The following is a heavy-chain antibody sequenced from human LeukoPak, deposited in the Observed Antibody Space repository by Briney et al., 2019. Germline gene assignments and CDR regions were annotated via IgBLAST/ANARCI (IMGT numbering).Heavy chain of an antibody. CDR3: ARDLFLSSSLDYYGMDV. CDR1: GFTFSSYG. Sequence: GGSLRLSCAASGFTFSSYGMHWVRQAPGKGLEWVAVIWYDGSNKYYADSVKGRFTISRDNSKSTLYLQMNSLRAEDTAVYYCARDLFLSSSLDYYGMDVWGQGTTVTVSS. V-gene: IGHV3-33*01. CDR2: IWYDGSNK. J-gene: IGHJ6*02. D-gene: IGHD6-13*01.